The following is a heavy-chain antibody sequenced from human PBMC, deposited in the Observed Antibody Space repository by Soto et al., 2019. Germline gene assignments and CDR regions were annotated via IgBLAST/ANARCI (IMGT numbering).Heavy chain of an antibody. Sequence: QIHLVQSGAAVKEPGASVKFSCKASGYTFTSYAISWVRQAPGQGLERMGWLSAYNGNTNYAQNLQGRVTVTTDTSTDTAYMELRSLRSDDTAAYYCATVVGAVPYWGQGTLVTVSS. CDR3: ATVVGAVPY. CDR2: LSAYNGNT. J-gene: IGHJ4*02. V-gene: IGHV1-18*01. CDR1: GYTFTSYA. D-gene: IGHD1-26*01.